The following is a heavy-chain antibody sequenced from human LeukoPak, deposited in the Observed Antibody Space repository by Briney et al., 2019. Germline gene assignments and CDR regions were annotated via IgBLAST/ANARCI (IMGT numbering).Heavy chain of an antibody. CDR2: INSDGSNT. CDR3: ARSVGMVQGGQFDY. V-gene: IGHV3-74*01. J-gene: IGHJ4*02. Sequence: PGGSLRLSCAASGFTFSSYWMHWVRQAPGKGLVWVSRINSDGSNTNYADSVKGRFTISRDNAKNSLYLQMNSLRDEDTAVYYCARSVGMVQGGQFDYWGQGTLVTVSS. D-gene: IGHD3-10*01. CDR1: GFTFSSYW.